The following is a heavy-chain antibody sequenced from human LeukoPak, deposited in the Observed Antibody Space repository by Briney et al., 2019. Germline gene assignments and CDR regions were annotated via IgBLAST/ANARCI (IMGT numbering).Heavy chain of an antibody. J-gene: IGHJ6*02. CDR3: ARVQSGSSWYGPIYYYYGMDV. CDR2: IGTAGVT. D-gene: IGHD6-13*01. V-gene: IGHV3-13*01. CDR1: GFTFSSYD. Sequence: GGSLRLSCAASGFTFSSYDMHWVRQATGKGLEWVSAIGTAGVTYYPGSVKGRFTISRENAKNSLYLQMNSLRAEDTAVYYCARVQSGSSWYGPIYYYYGMDVWGQGTTVTVSS.